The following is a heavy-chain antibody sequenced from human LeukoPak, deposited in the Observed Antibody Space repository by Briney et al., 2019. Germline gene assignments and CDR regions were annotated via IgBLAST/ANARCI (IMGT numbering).Heavy chain of an antibody. CDR3: ARPYYSYYYDSSGFQH. J-gene: IGHJ1*01. CDR1: GFTFSSYA. D-gene: IGHD3-22*01. V-gene: IGHV3-30*04. CDR2: ISYDGSNK. Sequence: GGSLRLSCAASGFTFSSYAMHWVRQAPGKGLEWVAVISYDGSNKYYADSVKGRFTISRDNSKNTVYLQMNSLRAEDTAVYYCARPYYSYYYDSSGFQHWGQGTLVTVSS.